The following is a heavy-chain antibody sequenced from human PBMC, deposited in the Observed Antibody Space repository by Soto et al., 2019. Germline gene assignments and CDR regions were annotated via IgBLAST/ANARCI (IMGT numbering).Heavy chain of an antibody. CDR1: GYTFTSYA. CDR2: INAGNGNT. J-gene: IGHJ1*01. Sequence: QVQLVQSGAEVKKPGASVKVSCKASGYTFTSYAMHWVRQAPGQRLEWMGWINAGNGNTKYSQKFQGRVTITRDTSASTAYMELSSLRSEDTAVYYCARSCSGGRCSGEYFQHWGQGTVVTVAS. D-gene: IGHD2-15*01. V-gene: IGHV1-3*01. CDR3: ARSCSGGRCSGEYFQH.